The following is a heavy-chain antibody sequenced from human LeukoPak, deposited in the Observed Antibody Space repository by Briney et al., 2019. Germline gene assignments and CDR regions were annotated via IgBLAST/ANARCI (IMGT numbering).Heavy chain of an antibody. V-gene: IGHV3-21*01. Sequence: EGSLRLSCAASGFTFSSYSMNWVRQVRGTGLERVSSISSSSSYLYYADSVKGRFTISRDNAKNSLYLQMNSLRAEDTAVYYCARDSGGAAAGTFGYWGQGTLVTVSS. CDR3: ARDSGGAAAGTFGY. J-gene: IGHJ4*02. CDR2: ISSSSSYL. D-gene: IGHD6-13*01. CDR1: GFTFSSYS.